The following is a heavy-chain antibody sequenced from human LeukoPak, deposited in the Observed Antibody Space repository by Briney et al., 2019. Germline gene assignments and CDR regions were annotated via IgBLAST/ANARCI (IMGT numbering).Heavy chain of an antibody. CDR3: ARGSEEYSSSWYRLFDY. Sequence: SETLSLTCAVYGGSFSGYYWSWIRQPPGKGLEWIGEINHSGSTNYNPSLKSRVTISVDTSKNQFSLKLSSVTAADTAVYYCARGSEEYSSSWYRLFDYWGQGTLVTVSS. J-gene: IGHJ4*02. D-gene: IGHD6-13*01. CDR2: INHSGST. CDR1: GGSFSGYY. V-gene: IGHV4-34*01.